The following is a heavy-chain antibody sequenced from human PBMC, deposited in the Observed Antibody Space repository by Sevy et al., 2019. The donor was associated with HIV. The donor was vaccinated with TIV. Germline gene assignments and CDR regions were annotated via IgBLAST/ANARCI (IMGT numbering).Heavy chain of an antibody. CDR1: GFAFSSHA. CDR3: ARDGGYSIKWYPLY. Sequence: GGSLRLSCAASGFAFSSHAMHWVRQAPGKGLEWVAVISYEGSETFYAASVEGRFTISRDNSKNILSLQINSLRPEDTALYYGARDGGYSIKWYPLYWGHGTLVTVSS. D-gene: IGHD1-26*01. V-gene: IGHV3-30-3*01. CDR2: ISYEGSET. J-gene: IGHJ4*01.